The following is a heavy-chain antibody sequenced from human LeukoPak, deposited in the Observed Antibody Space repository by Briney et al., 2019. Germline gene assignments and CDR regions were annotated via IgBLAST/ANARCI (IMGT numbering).Heavy chain of an antibody. J-gene: IGHJ3*02. V-gene: IGHV4-30-4*01. CDR3: ARVLRGSNDAFDI. CDR1: GGSISGGDYY. Sequence: SETLSLTCTVSGGSISGGDYYWSWIRQPPGEGLEWIAYIYYTGSTYYNPSLKSRVTIAADTSKNQFSLKLRSVTPADTAVYYCARVLRGSNDAFDIWGQGTMVAVSS. CDR2: IYYTGST. D-gene: IGHD3-16*01.